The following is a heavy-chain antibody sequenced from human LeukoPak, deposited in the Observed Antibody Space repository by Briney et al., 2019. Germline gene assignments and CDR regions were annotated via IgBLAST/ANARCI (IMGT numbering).Heavy chain of an antibody. J-gene: IGHJ4*02. CDR2: IIPILGTA. Sequence: SVKVSCKASGGTFSSYAISWVRQAPGQGLEWMGRIIPILGTATYAQKFQGRVTITADKSTSTAYMELSSLRSADTAVYYCARGAQRGYSSSWPLLVDYWGQGTLVTVSS. V-gene: IGHV1-69*04. CDR1: GGTFSSYA. CDR3: ARGAQRGYSSSWPLLVDY. D-gene: IGHD6-13*01.